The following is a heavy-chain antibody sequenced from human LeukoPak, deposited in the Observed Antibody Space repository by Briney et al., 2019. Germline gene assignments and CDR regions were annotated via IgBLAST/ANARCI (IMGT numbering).Heavy chain of an antibody. CDR3: ARVGYELLEGGDYYYYMDV. J-gene: IGHJ6*03. CDR1: GYTFTSYD. V-gene: IGHV1-8*03. D-gene: IGHD2-2*01. Sequence: VASVKVSCKASGYTFTSYDINWVRQATGQGLEWMGWMNPNSGNTGYAQKFQGRVTITRNTSISTAYMELSSLRSEDTAVYYCARVGYELLEGGDYYYYMDVWGKGTTVTVSS. CDR2: MNPNSGNT.